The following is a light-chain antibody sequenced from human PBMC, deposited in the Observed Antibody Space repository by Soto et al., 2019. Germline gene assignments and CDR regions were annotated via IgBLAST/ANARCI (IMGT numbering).Light chain of an antibody. CDR3: QQYDSLPLT. CDR2: DAS. V-gene: IGKV1-33*01. J-gene: IGKJ4*01. CDR1: QDVNNY. Sequence: DIQMTQSPSSLSASVGDRVTITCQASQDVNNYLNWYQQKPGKAPKLLIYDASNLETGVPSRFRGSRSGTNSTLSVTSLQPDDFATYYCQQYDSLPLTFGGGTKV.